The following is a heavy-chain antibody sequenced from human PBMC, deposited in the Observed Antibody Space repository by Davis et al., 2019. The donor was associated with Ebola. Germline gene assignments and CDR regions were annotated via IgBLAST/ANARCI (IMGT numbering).Heavy chain of an antibody. J-gene: IGHJ4*02. Sequence: PSETLSLTCAVSGGSISSSNWWSWVRQPPGKGLEWIGEIYHSGSTNYNPSLKSRVTISVDKSKNQFSLKLSSVTAADTAVYYCARGRGYSYGYVDYWGQGTLVTVSS. D-gene: IGHD5-18*01. CDR3: ARGRGYSYGYVDY. CDR2: IYHSGST. V-gene: IGHV4-4*02. CDR1: GGSISSSNW.